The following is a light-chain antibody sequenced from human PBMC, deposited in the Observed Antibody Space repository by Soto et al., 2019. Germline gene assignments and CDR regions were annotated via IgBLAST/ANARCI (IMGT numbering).Light chain of an antibody. J-gene: IGKJ2*03. CDR3: VQTTQILSYS. Sequence: DIVVTQTPLSLPVTLGQPASISCRTSQSLVHTDGSINLSWLHQRPGQPPRLLIYKISNRFSGVPDRFSGSGAGTDFTLKISRVEAEDVGVYYCVQTTQILSYSFGQGTRLEIK. CDR1: QSLVHTDGSIN. CDR2: KIS. V-gene: IGKV2-24*01.